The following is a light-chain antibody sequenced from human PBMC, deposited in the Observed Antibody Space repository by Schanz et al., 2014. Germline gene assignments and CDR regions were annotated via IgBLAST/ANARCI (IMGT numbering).Light chain of an antibody. CDR2: GAS. CDR3: QQSYSTPALT. Sequence: EIVLTQSPGTLSLSPGERATLSCRASQSVSSNYLGWYQQKPGQGPRLLIFGASSRATGIPDRFSGSGSGTDFTLTISRLEPEDFATYYCQQSYSTPALTFGGGTKVEIK. J-gene: IGKJ4*01. CDR1: QSVSSNY. V-gene: IGKV3-20*01.